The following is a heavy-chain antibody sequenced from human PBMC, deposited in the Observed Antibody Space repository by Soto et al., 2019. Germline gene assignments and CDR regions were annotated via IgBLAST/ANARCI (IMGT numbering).Heavy chain of an antibody. V-gene: IGHV1-69*13. J-gene: IGHJ4*02. CDR1: GGTFSSYA. D-gene: IGHD6-13*01. Sequence: GASVKVSCKASGGTFSSYAISWVRQAPGQGLEWMGGIIPIFGTANYAQKFQGRVTITADESTSTAYMELSSLRSEDTAVYYCARAGGWGAASSGGPFDYWGQGTLVTVS. CDR2: IIPIFGTA. CDR3: ARAGGWGAASSGGPFDY.